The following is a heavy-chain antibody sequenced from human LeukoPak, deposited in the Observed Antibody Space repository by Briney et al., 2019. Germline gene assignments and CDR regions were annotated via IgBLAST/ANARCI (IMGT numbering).Heavy chain of an antibody. CDR1: GYTFTSYG. CDR3: ARQRIDRYCGGDCYSRYFDY. CDR2: ISAYNGNT. V-gene: IGHV1-18*01. Sequence: ASVKVSCKASGYTFTSYGISWVRQAPGQGLEWMGWISAYNGNTNYAQKLQGRVTMTTDTSTSTAYMELRSLRSEDTAVYYCARQRIDRYCGGDCYSRYFDYWGQGTLVAVSS. J-gene: IGHJ4*02. D-gene: IGHD2-21*01.